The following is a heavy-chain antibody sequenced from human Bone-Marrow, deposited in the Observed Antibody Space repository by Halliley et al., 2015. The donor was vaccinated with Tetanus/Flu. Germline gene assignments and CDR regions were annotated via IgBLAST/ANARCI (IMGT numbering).Heavy chain of an antibody. CDR1: GGSISSGGYY. CDR2: IYYSGST. V-gene: IGHV4-30-4*01. Sequence: TLSLTCAVSGGSISSGGYYWSWIRQPPGKGLEWIGYIYYSGSTYYNPSLKSRVTISVDTSKNQFSLRVTSLTAADTAVYYCARHPHRAAAGPFDNWGQGTLVGVSS. D-gene: IGHD6-13*01. CDR3: ARHPHRAAAGPFDN. J-gene: IGHJ4*02.